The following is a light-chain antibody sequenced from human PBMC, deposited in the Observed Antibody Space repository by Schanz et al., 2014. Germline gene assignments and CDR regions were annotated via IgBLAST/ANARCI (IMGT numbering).Light chain of an antibody. CDR3: SSFTSSSTLV. CDR1: SSDIGGYNY. CDR2: DVS. V-gene: IGLV2-14*01. Sequence: QSALTQPASVSGSPGQSITISCTGTSSDIGGYNYVSWYQQHPGKAPKLMIYDVSIRPSGVSHRFSGSKSGNTASLTISGLQAEDEADYYCSSFTSSSTLVFGGGTKVTVL. J-gene: IGLJ2*01.